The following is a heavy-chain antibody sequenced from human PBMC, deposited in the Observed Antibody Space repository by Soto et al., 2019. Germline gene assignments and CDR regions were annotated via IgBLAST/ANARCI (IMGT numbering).Heavy chain of an antibody. D-gene: IGHD3-22*01. J-gene: IGHJ4*02. CDR2: IYYSGST. V-gene: IGHV4-59*01. CDR3: ARDRRGYYYDSSGYYVYFDY. CDR1: GGSISSYY. Sequence: PSETLSLTCTVSGGSISSYYWSWIRQPPGKGLEWIGYIYYSGSTNYNPSLKSRVTISVDTSKNQFSLKLSSVTAADTAVYYCARDRRGYYYDSSGYYVYFDYWGQGTLVTVSS.